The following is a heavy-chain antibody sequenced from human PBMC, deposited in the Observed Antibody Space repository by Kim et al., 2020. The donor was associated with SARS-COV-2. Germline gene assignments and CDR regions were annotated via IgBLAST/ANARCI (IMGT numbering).Heavy chain of an antibody. D-gene: IGHD6-6*01. Sequence: VKGRFTISRDNSKNTLYLQMNSLRAEDTAVYYCAKGAGYSSSSINRPFDYWGQGTLVTVSS. V-gene: IGHV3-23*01. J-gene: IGHJ4*02. CDR3: AKGAGYSSSSINRPFDY.